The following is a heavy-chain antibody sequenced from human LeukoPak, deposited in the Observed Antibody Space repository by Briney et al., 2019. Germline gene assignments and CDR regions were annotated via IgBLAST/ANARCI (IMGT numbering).Heavy chain of an antibody. V-gene: IGHV3-43*01. CDR3: AGGIRIREVDYYFEK. CDR2: ITWNGRST. CDR1: GFTFSSYA. J-gene: IGHJ4*02. D-gene: IGHD3-10*01. Sequence: PGGPLRLSCAASGFTFSSYAMTWVRQAPGKGLEWVSLITWNGRSTYYADSVRGRFTISRDNTKNSLYLQMDDLITEDSALYYCAGGIRIREVDYYFEKWGQGTLLTVSS.